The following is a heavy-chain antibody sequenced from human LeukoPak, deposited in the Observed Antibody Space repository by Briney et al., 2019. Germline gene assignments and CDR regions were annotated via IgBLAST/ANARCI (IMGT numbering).Heavy chain of an antibody. D-gene: IGHD3-10*02. Sequence: SETLSLTCTVSGGSISSSSYYWGWIRQPPGKGLEWIGSIYYSGSTYYNPSLKSRVTISVDTSKNQFSLKLSSMTAADTAVYYCARVGGDCSYYYMDVWGKGTSVTVSS. J-gene: IGHJ6*03. CDR2: IYYSGST. CDR1: GGSISSSSYY. V-gene: IGHV4-39*07. CDR3: ARVGGDCSYYYMDV.